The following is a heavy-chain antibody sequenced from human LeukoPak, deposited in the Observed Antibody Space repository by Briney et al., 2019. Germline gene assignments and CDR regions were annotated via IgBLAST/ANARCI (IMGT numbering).Heavy chain of an antibody. CDR2: ISDSGSII. V-gene: IGHV3-23*01. CDR1: GFAFSSQA. D-gene: IGHD6-19*01. J-gene: IGHJ4*02. Sequence: GGSLRLSCAASGFAFSSQAMGWVRQAPGKGLEWVSVISDSGSIIYYADSEKGRFTISRDNSKNTLFLQMNSLRADDTAVYYCAKDARRTSGWYFFDYWGQGTLVTVSS. CDR3: AKDARRTSGWYFFDY.